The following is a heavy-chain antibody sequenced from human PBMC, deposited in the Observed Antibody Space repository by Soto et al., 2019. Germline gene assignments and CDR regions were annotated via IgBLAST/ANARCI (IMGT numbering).Heavy chain of an antibody. D-gene: IGHD4-4*01. CDR3: ARGGDYSNHNWFDP. CDR2: INPNSGGT. V-gene: IGHV1-2*04. Sequence: ASVKVSCKASGYTFTGYYMHWVRQAPGQGLEWMGWINPNSGGTNYAQKFQGWVTMTRDTPISTAYMELSRLRSDDTAVYYCARGGDYSNHNWFDPWGQGTLVTVSS. CDR1: GYTFTGYY. J-gene: IGHJ5*02.